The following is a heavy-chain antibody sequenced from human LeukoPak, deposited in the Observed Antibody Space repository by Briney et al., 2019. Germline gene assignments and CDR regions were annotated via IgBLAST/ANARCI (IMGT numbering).Heavy chain of an antibody. J-gene: IGHJ4*02. CDR1: GFTFSSYS. CDR2: ISSSSSYI. CDR3: ARATWYSGTYELDY. V-gene: IGHV3-21*01. Sequence: GGSLRLSCAASGFTFSSYSMNWVRQAPGKGLEWVSSISSSSSYIYYADSVKGRFTISRDNAKNSLYLQMNSLRAEDTAVYYCARATWYSGTYELDYWGQGTLVTVSS. D-gene: IGHD1-26*01.